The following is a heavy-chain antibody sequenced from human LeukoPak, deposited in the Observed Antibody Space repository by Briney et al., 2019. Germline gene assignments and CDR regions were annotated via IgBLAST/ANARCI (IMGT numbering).Heavy chain of an antibody. CDR1: GFTFSSYW. CDR2: IRQDGSVQ. Sequence: GGSLRLSCAASGFTFSSYWMSWVRQAPGKGLEWVANIRQDGSVQNYVDSVKGRFTISRDNPKNSVCLQMSSLRAEDTAVYYCLVTTRSRGFDYWGQGTLVTGSS. V-gene: IGHV3-7*01. J-gene: IGHJ4*02. D-gene: IGHD1/OR15-1a*01. CDR3: LVTTRSRGFDY.